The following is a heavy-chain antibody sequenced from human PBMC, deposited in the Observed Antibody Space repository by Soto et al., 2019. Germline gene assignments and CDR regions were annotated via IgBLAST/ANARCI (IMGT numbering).Heavy chain of an antibody. CDR1: GFTFSSYA. J-gene: IGHJ4*02. D-gene: IGHD3-10*01. V-gene: IGHV3-23*01. CDR3: AKIQNSGSYNLDY. Sequence: GGSLRLSCAASGFTFSSYAMTWVRQAPGKGLEWVSAISGSGGTTYYADSVKGRFTISRDNSKNTLYLQMNSLRAEDTAVYYCAKIQNSGSYNLDYWGQGTLVTVSS. CDR2: ISGSGGTT.